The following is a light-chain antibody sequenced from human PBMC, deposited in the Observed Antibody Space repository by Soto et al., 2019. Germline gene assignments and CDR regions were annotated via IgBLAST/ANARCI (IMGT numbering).Light chain of an antibody. Sequence: DIQMTQSPSSLSASVGDRVTITCRASQGISKYLAWYQQKPGKAPKLLIYAASTLQPAVPSRFSGRGSGTDFTLTISSLQPEALATYYCQKYNTPPTTFGHGTNVHIK. CDR2: AAS. V-gene: IGKV1-27*01. J-gene: IGKJ1*01. CDR3: QKYNTPPTT. CDR1: QGISKY.